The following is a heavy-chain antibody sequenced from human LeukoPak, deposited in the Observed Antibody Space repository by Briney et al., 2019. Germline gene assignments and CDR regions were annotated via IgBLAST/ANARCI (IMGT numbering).Heavy chain of an antibody. CDR1: GFTFTSYA. J-gene: IGHJ3*02. D-gene: IGHD3-16*01. CDR2: ITDRGGST. CDR3: ARGGGAYYDYVWGSYGGTFDI. Sequence: GGSLRLSCAASGFTFTSYAMSWVRQAPGKGLEWVSAITDRGGSTYYADSVKGRFTISRDNSRNTLYLQMNSLRAEDTAVYYCARGGGAYYDYVWGSYGGTFDIWGQGTMVTVSS. V-gene: IGHV3-23*01.